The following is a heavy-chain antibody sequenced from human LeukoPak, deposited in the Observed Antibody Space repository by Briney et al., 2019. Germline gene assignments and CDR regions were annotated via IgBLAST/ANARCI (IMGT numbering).Heavy chain of an antibody. CDR1: GFTLSSKV. CDR3: ARVDIVVLSAEFDY. CDR2: IIRDGTGT. V-gene: IGHV3-74*01. D-gene: IGHD2-2*03. Sequence: SGGSLRLSCAASGFTLSSKVMHWVRQAPGTGLVWVSRIIRDGTGTDYADSVKGRFTISRDIATNTLYLQMNSLRSEDTAVYYCARVDIVVLSAEFDYWGQGTLVTVSS. J-gene: IGHJ4*02.